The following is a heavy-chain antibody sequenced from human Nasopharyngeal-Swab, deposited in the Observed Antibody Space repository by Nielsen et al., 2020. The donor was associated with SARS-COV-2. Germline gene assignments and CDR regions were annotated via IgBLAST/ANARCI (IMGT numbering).Heavy chain of an antibody. CDR2: LNPVFGTT. D-gene: IGHD3-22*01. V-gene: IGHV1-69*01. J-gene: IGHJ6*02. CDR3: ARAITYYYDGSGSPSYGLDV. Sequence: WVRQAPGQGLAWVGGLNPVFGTTHYSQKFQDRLRVTADASTDTAYMELSSLRSDDTAVYYCARAITYYYDGSGSPSYGLDVWGQGTTVTVSS.